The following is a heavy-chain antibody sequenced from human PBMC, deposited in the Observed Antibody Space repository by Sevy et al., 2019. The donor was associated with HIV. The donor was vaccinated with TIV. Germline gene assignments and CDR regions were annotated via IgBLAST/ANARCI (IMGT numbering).Heavy chain of an antibody. CDR3: ARDDSSGQYLDYSDP. CDR1: GFTFGRYS. D-gene: IGHD3-22*01. Sequence: GGSLRLSCPASGFTFGRYSMNWVRQAPGKGLEWVSYISSPGSTLYYADSVKGRFTISRDNAVNSLYLQMNSLRDEDTAVYYCARDDSSGQYLDYSDPWGPGTLVTVSS. CDR2: ISSPGSTL. J-gene: IGHJ5*02. V-gene: IGHV3-48*02.